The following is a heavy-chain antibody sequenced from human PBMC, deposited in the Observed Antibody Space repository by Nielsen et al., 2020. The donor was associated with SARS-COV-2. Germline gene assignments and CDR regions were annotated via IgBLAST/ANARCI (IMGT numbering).Heavy chain of an antibody. V-gene: IGHV4-59*08. CDR3: ARHPGRPEVDV. J-gene: IGHJ6*02. CDR2: IYYSGST. Sequence: PGKGLEWIGYIYYSGSTNYSPSLKSRVTISVDTSKNQFSLKLSSVTAADTAVYYCARHPGRPEVDVWGQGTTVTVSS.